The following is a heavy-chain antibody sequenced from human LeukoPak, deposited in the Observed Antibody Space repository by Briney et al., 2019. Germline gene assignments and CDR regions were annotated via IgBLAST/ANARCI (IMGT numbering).Heavy chain of an antibody. CDR1: GGTFSSYA. J-gene: IGHJ4*02. D-gene: IGHD1-26*01. V-gene: IGHV1-69*05. CDR3: ARLGQQVGATRDY. CDR2: IIPIFGTA. Sequence: SVKVSCKASGGTFSSYAISWVRQAPGQGLEWMGRIIPIFGTANYAQKFQGRVTITTDESTSTAYMELSSLRSEDTAVYYCARLGQQVGATRDYWGQGTLVTVPS.